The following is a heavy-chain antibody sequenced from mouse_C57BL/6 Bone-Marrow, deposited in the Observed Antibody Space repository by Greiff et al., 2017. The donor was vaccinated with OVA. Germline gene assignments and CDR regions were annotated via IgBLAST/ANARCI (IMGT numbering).Heavy chain of an antibody. V-gene: IGHV1-64*01. CDR3: AREYYYGSSYQAWFAY. D-gene: IGHD1-1*01. Sequence: QVQLQQPGAELVKPGASVKLSCKASGYTFTSYWMHWVKQRPGQGLEWIGMLHPNSGSTNYNEKFKSKATLTVVKSSSTAYMQLSSLTSEDSAVYYCAREYYYGSSYQAWFAYWGQGTLVTVSA. CDR2: LHPNSGST. J-gene: IGHJ3*01. CDR1: GYTFTSYW.